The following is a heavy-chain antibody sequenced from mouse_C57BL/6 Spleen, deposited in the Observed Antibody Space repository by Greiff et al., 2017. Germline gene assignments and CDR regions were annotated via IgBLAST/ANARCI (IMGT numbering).Heavy chain of an antibody. D-gene: IGHD1-1*01. J-gene: IGHJ1*03. CDR3: ARWGILRSWYCDV. Sequence: QVQLKQPGAELVKPGASVKLSCKASGYTFTSYWMQWVKQRPGQGLEWIGEIDPSDSYTNYNQKFKGKATLTVDTSSSTAYMQLSSLTSEDSAVYYCARWGILRSWYCDVWGTGTTVTVSS. CDR1: GYTFTSYW. V-gene: IGHV1-50*01. CDR2: IDPSDSYT.